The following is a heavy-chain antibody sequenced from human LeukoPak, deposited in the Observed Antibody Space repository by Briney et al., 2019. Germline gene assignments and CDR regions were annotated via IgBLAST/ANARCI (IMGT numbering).Heavy chain of an antibody. V-gene: IGHV1-8*01. J-gene: IGHJ5*02. Sequence: ASVKVSCKASGYTFTSYDINWVRQATGQGLEWMGWMNPNSGNTGYAQKFQGRVTMTRNTSISTAYMELSSLRSEDTAVYYCARGKIGKGGPRWFDPWGRGTLVTVSS. D-gene: IGHD3-22*01. CDR3: ARGKIGKGGPRWFDP. CDR2: MNPNSGNT. CDR1: GYTFTSYD.